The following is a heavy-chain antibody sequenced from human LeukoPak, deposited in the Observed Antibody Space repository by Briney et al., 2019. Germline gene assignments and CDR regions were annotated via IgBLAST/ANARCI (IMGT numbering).Heavy chain of an antibody. CDR3: ASYGARTGYFQH. CDR1: GGSTISYS. J-gene: IGHJ1*01. Sequence: SETRSFTCTSSGGSTISYSWSWIRQPPGKGLEWIGYIYYSGSTNYNPSLKSRVTISVDTSKNQFSLKLSSVTAADTAVYYCASYGARTGYFQHWGQGTLVTVSS. V-gene: IGHV4-59*13. CDR2: IYYSGST. D-gene: IGHD4-17*01.